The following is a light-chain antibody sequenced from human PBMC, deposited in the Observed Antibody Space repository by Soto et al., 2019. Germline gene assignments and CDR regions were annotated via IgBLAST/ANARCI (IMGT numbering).Light chain of an antibody. V-gene: IGLV2-11*01. CDR1: SSDVGGYNY. J-gene: IGLJ1*01. CDR2: DVS. Sequence: QSALTQPRSVSGSPGQSVTISCXGTSSDVGGYNYVSWYQQHPGKAPKLMIXDVSKRPSGVPDRFSGSKSGNTASLTISGLQAEDEADYYCCSYAGSYTFVFGTGTKLTVL. CDR3: CSYAGSYTFV.